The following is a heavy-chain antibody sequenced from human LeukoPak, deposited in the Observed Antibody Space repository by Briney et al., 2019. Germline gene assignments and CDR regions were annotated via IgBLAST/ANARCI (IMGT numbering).Heavy chain of an antibody. Sequence: PSETLSLTCTLSGGSISSSTYYWGWIRQPPGKGLEWFGSIYYSGSTYYNPSLKSRVTISVDTSKNQFSLKLSSVTAADTAVYYCARGDYDFWSGYWHFDYWGQGTLVTVSS. D-gene: IGHD3-3*01. V-gene: IGHV4-39*07. J-gene: IGHJ4*02. CDR2: IYYSGST. CDR3: ARGDYDFWSGYWHFDY. CDR1: GGSISSSTYY.